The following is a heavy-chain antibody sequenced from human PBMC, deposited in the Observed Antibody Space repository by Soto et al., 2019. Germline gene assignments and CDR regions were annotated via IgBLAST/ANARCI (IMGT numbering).Heavy chain of an antibody. CDR3: ARRYRSSFDF. CDR2: IFCSGST. J-gene: IGHJ4*02. D-gene: IGHD6-13*01. CDR1: GGSISSYY. Sequence: SETLSLTCTVSGGSISSYYWSWIRQPPGKGLEWIGYIFCSGSTNYNPSLKSRVTISVDTSKNQFSLKLSSVTAADTAVYYCARRYRSSFDFWGQGTLVTVSS. V-gene: IGHV4-59*08.